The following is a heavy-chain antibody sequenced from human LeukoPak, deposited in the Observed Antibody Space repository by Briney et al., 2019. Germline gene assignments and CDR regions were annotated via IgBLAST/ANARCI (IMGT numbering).Heavy chain of an antibody. CDR3: AKGEIAAAVPLPLHWFDP. D-gene: IGHD6-13*01. CDR1: GFTVSSNY. V-gene: IGHV3-66*01. J-gene: IGHJ5*02. Sequence: GGSLRLSCAASGFTVSSNYMSWVRQAPGKGLEWVSVIYSGGSTYYADSVKGRFTISRDNSKNTLYLQMNSLRAEDTAVYYCAKGEIAAAVPLPLHWFDPWGQGTLVTVSS. CDR2: IYSGGST.